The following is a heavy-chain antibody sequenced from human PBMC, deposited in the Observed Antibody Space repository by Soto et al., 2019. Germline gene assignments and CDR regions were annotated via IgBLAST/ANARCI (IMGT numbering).Heavy chain of an antibody. Sequence: RASVKVSCKASGGTFSSYAISWVRQAPGQGLEWMGGIIPIFGTANYAQKFQGRVTITADKSTSTAYMELSSLRSEDTAVYYCARDRAPTTRYYYYYGMDVWGQGTTVTVSS. V-gene: IGHV1-69*06. CDR2: IIPIFGTA. CDR3: ARDRAPTTRYYYYYGMDV. CDR1: GGTFSSYA. J-gene: IGHJ6*02.